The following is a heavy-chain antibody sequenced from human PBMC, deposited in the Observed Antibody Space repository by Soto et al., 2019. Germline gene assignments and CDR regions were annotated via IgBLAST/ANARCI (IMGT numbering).Heavy chain of an antibody. CDR3: ACPEDQASGEGADY. CDR1: GFTLSSCG. Sequence: QVQLVESGGGVVQPGRSLRLSCAASGFTLSSCGMHWVRQAPGKGLEWVAVISYDGSNKYYADSVKGRFTISRDNSKSTLYLQMNSLRTVDTAVYYCACPEDQASGEGADYWGQGTLVTVSS. V-gene: IGHV3-30*03. J-gene: IGHJ4*02. D-gene: IGHD6-19*01. CDR2: ISYDGSNK.